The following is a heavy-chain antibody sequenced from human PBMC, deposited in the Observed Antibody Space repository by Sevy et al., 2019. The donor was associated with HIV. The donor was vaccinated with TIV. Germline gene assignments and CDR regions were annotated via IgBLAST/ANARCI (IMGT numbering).Heavy chain of an antibody. V-gene: IGHV3-30*02. CDR3: VKGLGMVQGALLSDDI. CDR2: IRYDGSTK. J-gene: IGHJ3*02. Sequence: GGSLRLSCAASGFTFNTYGMHWVRQAPGKGLDWVAFIRYDGSTKYFTDSVKGRFTISRDNSRNTLYLQMNSLRPADTAGYYCVKGLGMVQGALLSDDIWGQGTMVTVSS. CDR1: GFTFNTYG. D-gene: IGHD3-10*01.